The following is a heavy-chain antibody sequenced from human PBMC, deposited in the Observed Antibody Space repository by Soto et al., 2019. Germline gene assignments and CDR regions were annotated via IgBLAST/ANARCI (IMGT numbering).Heavy chain of an antibody. CDR3: ARDQSRGQVFYYYMDV. CDR2: ISSSSQNI. CDR1: EFTFSTYA. Sequence: EVQLVESAGGLVQPGGSLRLSCAASEFTFSTYAMNWVRQAPGKGQEWDSYISSSSQNIRYADSVKGRFTISRDNAKNSLYLQMNSLRAEDTAVYYCARDQSRGQVFYYYMDVWGKGTTVTVSS. J-gene: IGHJ6*03. V-gene: IGHV3-48*01. D-gene: IGHD3-10*01.